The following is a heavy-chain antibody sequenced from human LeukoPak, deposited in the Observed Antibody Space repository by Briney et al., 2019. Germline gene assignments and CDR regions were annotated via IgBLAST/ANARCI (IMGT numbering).Heavy chain of an antibody. Sequence: ASVKDSCKASGYTFTSYYMHAVRQAPGQGLEWMGIINRSGGSTSYAQKFQGRLTMTRDMSTSTVYMELSSLRSEDTAVYYCARDRIPYNLFDCWGQGTLVTVSS. V-gene: IGHV1-46*01. J-gene: IGHJ4*02. CDR2: INRSGGST. D-gene: IGHD1-14*01. CDR3: ARDRIPYNLFDC. CDR1: GYTFTSYY.